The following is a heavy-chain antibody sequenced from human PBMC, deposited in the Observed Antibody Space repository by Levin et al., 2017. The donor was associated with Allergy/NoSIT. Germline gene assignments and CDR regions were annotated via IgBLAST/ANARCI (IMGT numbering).Heavy chain of an antibody. V-gene: IGHV3-30*04. CDR1: GFTFSSYA. J-gene: IGHJ5*02. CDR3: ARGAHYYGPNWFDP. D-gene: IGHD3-10*01. Sequence: GESLKISCAASGFTFSSYAMHWVRQAPGKGLEWVAVISYDGSNKYYADSVKGRFTISRDNSKNTLYLQMNSLRAEDTAVYYGARGAHYYGPNWFDPWGQGTLVTVSS. CDR2: ISYDGSNK.